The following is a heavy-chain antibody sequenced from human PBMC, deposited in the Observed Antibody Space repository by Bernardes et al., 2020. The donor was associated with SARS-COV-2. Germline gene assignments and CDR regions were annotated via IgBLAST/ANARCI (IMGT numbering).Heavy chain of an antibody. V-gene: IGHV4-61*02. J-gene: IGHJ6*02. Sequence: SETLSLTCTVSGGSISSGSYYWSWIRQPAGKGLDWIGRIYTSGRTNYNPSLKSRVTISVDTSKNQFSLKLSSVTAADTAVYYCARGYYDFWSGSLSYYYYGMDVWGQGTTVTVSS. CDR1: GGSISSGSYY. D-gene: IGHD3-3*01. CDR3: ARGYYDFWSGSLSYYYYGMDV. CDR2: IYTSGRT.